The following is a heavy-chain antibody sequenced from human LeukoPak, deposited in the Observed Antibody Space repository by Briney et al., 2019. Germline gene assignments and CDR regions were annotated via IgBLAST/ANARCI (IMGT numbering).Heavy chain of an antibody. CDR2: INHSGST. CDR3: ARQMSDYGPFDY. Sequence: SETLSLTCAVYGGSFSGYYWSWIRQPPGKGLEWIGEINHSGSTNHNPSLKSRVTISVDTSKNQFSLNLSSVTAADTAVYYCARQMSDYGPFDYWGQGTLVTVSS. D-gene: IGHD4-17*01. V-gene: IGHV4-34*01. J-gene: IGHJ4*02. CDR1: GGSFSGYY.